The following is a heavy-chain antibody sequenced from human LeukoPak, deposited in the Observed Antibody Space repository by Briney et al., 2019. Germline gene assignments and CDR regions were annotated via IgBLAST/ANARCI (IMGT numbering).Heavy chain of an antibody. CDR3: AKDLSYYGSGSYYFDY. J-gene: IGHJ4*02. CDR2: ISYDGSNK. V-gene: IGHV3-30-3*01. CDR1: GFTFSSYA. D-gene: IGHD3-10*01. Sequence: GGSLRLSCAASGFTFSSYAMHWVRQAPGKGLEWVAVISYDGSNKYYADSVKGRFTISRDNSKNTLYLQMNSLRAEDTAVYYCAKDLSYYGSGSYYFDYWGQGTLVTVSS.